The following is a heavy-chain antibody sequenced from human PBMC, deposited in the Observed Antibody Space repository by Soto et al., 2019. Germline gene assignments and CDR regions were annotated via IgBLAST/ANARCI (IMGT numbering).Heavy chain of an antibody. CDR1: GESLSTYY. J-gene: IGHJ4*02. V-gene: IGHV4-34*01. CDR3: GSGRHYTCTF. Sequence: QVQLQQWGAGLLKPSETLSLTCAAYGESLSTYYWSWIRQPPGKGLEWIGEVNYSGGRTIYNPSLKSRVTISVDTSKDQFSLRLSSVTAEDTAVYYCGSGRHYTCTFGGQGTLVTVSS. D-gene: IGHD2-8*01. CDR2: VNYSGGRT.